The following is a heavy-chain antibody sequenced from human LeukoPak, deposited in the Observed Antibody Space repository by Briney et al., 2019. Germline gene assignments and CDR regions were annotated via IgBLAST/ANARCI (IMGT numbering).Heavy chain of an antibody. V-gene: IGHV1-69*04. D-gene: IGHD3-10*01. CDR1: GGTFSSYA. CDR2: IIPILGIA. CDR3: ARPKVRSWFLGNAFDI. Sequence: ASVKVSCKASGGTFSSYAISWVRQAPGQGLEWMGRIIPILGIANYAQKFQGRVTITADKSTSTAYMELSSLKASDTAMYYCARPKVRSWFLGNAFDIWGQGTMVTVSS. J-gene: IGHJ3*02.